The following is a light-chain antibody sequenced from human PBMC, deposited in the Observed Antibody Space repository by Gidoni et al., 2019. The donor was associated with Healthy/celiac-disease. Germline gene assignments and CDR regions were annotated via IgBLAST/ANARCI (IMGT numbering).Light chain of an antibody. CDR3: QQYNNWPPCS. CDR1: QSVSSN. Sequence: EIVMTQSPATLSVSPGERATLSCRASQSVSSNLAWYQQKPGQAPRLLIYGASTRATGIPARFSGSGSGTEFTLTISSLQSEDFAVYYCQQYNNWPPCSCG. CDR2: GAS. J-gene: IGKJ2*04. V-gene: IGKV3-15*01.